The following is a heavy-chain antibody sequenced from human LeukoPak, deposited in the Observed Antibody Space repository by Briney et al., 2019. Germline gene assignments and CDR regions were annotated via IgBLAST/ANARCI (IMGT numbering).Heavy chain of an antibody. CDR2: IYYSGST. V-gene: IGHV4-59*01. D-gene: IGHD2-8*01. CDR1: GGSISSYY. CDR3: ARGTLMTHDAFDI. J-gene: IGHJ3*02. Sequence: SETLSLTCTVSGGSISSYYWSWIRQPPGKGLEWIGYIYYSGSTNYNPSLKSRVTISVDTSKNQFSLKLSSVTAADTAVYYCARGTLMTHDAFDIWGQGTMVTVSS.